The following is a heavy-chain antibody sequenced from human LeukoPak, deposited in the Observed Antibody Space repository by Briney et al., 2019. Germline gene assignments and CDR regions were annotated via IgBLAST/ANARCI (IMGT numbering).Heavy chain of an antibody. V-gene: IGHV3-7*01. CDR1: GFSFNTW. Sequence: GGSLRLSCVGSGFSFNTWITWVRQAPGKGLEWVANIKEDGTEKYYVDSVKGRFTISRDNGKNSVYLQMNSLRVEDTAVYYCARDISTGSYFDYWGQGTLVTVSS. J-gene: IGHJ4*02. CDR3: ARDISTGSYFDY. D-gene: IGHD2-8*02. CDR2: IKEDGTEK.